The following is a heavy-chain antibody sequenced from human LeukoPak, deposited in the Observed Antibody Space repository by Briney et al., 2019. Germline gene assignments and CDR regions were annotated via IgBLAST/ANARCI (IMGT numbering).Heavy chain of an antibody. V-gene: IGHV3-43*02. D-gene: IGHD3-3*01. CDR1: GFTFDDYA. Sequence: PGGSLRLSCAASGFTFDDYAMHWVRQAPGKGLEWVSLISGDGGSTYYAVSVKGRFTISRDNSKNSLYLQMNSLTTEDTALYYCAKDSRGGITIFGVADNWFDPWGQGTLVTVSS. CDR2: ISGDGGST. CDR3: AKDSRGGITIFGVADNWFDP. J-gene: IGHJ5*02.